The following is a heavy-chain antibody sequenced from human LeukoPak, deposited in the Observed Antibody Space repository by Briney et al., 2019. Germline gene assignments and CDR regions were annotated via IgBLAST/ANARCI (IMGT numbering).Heavy chain of an antibody. CDR3: ARDNTWAFDI. J-gene: IGHJ3*02. Sequence: GGSLRLXCAASGFTFSSYSMNWGRQAPGKGLEWVSYISSSSSTIYYADSVKGRFTISRDNAKNSLYLQMNSLRAEDTAVHYCARDNTWAFDIWGQGTMVTVSS. CDR2: ISSSSSTI. CDR1: GFTFSSYS. V-gene: IGHV3-48*01.